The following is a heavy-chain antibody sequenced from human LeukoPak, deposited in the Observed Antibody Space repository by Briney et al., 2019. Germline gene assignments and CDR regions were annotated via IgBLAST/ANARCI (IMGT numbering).Heavy chain of an antibody. CDR1: GFTFSSYG. D-gene: IGHD1-1*01. V-gene: IGHV3-30*18. J-gene: IGHJ6*02. Sequence: GGSLRLSCAASGFTFSSYGMHWVRQAPGKGLEWVAVISYDGSNKYYADSVKGRFTISRDNSKDTLYLQMNSLRAEDTAVYYCAKDFSYVQLERGYYYYGMDVWGQGTTVTVSS. CDR2: ISYDGSNK. CDR3: AKDFSYVQLERGYYYYGMDV.